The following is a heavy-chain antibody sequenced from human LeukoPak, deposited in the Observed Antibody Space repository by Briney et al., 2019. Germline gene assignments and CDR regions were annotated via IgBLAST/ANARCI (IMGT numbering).Heavy chain of an antibody. CDR3: AKDGPQISSGYYYEGPNYFDY. CDR1: GFTFSSYA. D-gene: IGHD3-22*01. J-gene: IGHJ4*02. CDR2: ISGSGGST. Sequence: GGSLRLSCAASGFTFSSYAMSWVCQAPGKGLEWVSAISGSGGSTYYADSVKGRFTISRDNSKNTLYLQMNSLRAEDTAVYYCAKDGPQISSGYYYEGPNYFDYWGQGTLVTVSS. V-gene: IGHV3-23*01.